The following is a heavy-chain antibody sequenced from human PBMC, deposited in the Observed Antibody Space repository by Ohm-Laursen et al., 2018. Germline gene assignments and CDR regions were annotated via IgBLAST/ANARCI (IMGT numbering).Heavy chain of an antibody. CDR2: ISWNSGSI. J-gene: IGHJ4*02. D-gene: IGHD2-2*01. V-gene: IGHV3-9*01. Sequence: SLRLSCAASGFTFDDYAMHWVRQAPGKGLEWVSGISWNSGSIGYADSVKGRFAISRDNAKNSLFLQINSLRAEDTALYYCAKSSAWSLYYFDYWGQGTLVTVSS. CDR3: AKSSAWSLYYFDY. CDR1: GFTFDDYA.